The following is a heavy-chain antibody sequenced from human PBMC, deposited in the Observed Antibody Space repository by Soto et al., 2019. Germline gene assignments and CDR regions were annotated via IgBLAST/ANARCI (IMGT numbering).Heavy chain of an antibody. CDR3: AHGRGWLSDF. Sequence: QITLKESGPTLLKPTQTLTLTCTFSGFSLSSNAVGVNWIRQPPGKALEWLALIYWNDDNHYSPSLRSRLTITKDTSKNQVVLTMTNMEPVDTATYYCAHGRGWLSDFWGQGTLVTVSS. D-gene: IGHD5-12*01. CDR1: GFSLSSNAVG. J-gene: IGHJ4*02. V-gene: IGHV2-5*01. CDR2: IYWNDDN.